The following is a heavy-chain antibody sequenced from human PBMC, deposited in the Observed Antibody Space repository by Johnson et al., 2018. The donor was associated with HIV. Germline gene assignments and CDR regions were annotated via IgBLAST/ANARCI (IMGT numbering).Heavy chain of an antibody. V-gene: IGHV3-30*03. J-gene: IGHJ3*02. CDR1: GFTFSNYW. CDR2: ISDDGSNK. CDR3: STGDIVVVAGAMLLPLHDAFDI. D-gene: IGHD2-15*01. Sequence: QVQLVESGGGLVQPGGSLRLSCVVSGFTFSNYWMEWVRQAPGKGLVWVGVISDDGSNKYYADSVKGRFTISRENSKNTLYLQMNNLKIEEKAVYYCSTGDIVVVAGAMLLPLHDAFDIWGQGTMVTVSS.